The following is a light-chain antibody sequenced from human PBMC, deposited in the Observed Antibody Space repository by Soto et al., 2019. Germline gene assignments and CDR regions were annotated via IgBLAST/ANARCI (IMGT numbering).Light chain of an antibody. CDR1: SSDVGGYNY. J-gene: IGLJ1*01. CDR3: SSYRRGSTYV. CDR2: DVT. Sequence: QSVLPQPASVYGSPGQSITVSCTGTSSDVGGYNYVSWYQQHPGKAPRLMIYDVTNRPSGVSNRFSGSKSGNTASLTISGLQAEDEADYYCSSYRRGSTYVFGTGTKVTVL. V-gene: IGLV2-14*01.